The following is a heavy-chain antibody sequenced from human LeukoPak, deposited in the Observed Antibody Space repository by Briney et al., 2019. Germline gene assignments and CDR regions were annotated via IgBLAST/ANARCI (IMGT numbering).Heavy chain of an antibody. Sequence: SETLSLTCTVSGGSISSSSYYWGWIRQPPGEGLEWIGSIYYSGSTYYNPSLKSRVTISVDTSKNQFSLKLSSVTAADTAVYYCARNNYDFWSGYLDNWFDPWGQGTLVTVSP. CDR1: GGSISSSSYY. V-gene: IGHV4-39*07. CDR3: ARNNYDFWSGYLDNWFDP. D-gene: IGHD3-3*01. CDR2: IYYSGST. J-gene: IGHJ5*02.